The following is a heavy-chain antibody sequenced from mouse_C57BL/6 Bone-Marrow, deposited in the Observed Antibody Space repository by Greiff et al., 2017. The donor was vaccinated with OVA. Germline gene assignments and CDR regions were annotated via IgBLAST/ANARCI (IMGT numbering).Heavy chain of an antibody. CDR1: GFTFSSYG. Sequence: EVHLVESGGDLVKPGGSLKLSCAASGFTFSSYGMSWVRQTPDKRLEWVATISSGGSYTYYPDSVKGRFTISRDNAKNTLYLQMSSLKSEDTAMYYCARHPINFDYWGQGTTLTVSS. V-gene: IGHV5-6*01. CDR3: ARHPINFDY. CDR2: ISSGGSYT. J-gene: IGHJ2*01.